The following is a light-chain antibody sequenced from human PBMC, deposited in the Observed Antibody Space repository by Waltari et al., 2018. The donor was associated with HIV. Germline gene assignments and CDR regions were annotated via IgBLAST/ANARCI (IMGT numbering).Light chain of an antibody. CDR1: QSVFTY. V-gene: IGKV3-11*01. J-gene: IGKJ4*01. CDR2: DAS. CDR3: QQRTKWPT. Sequence: EILLTQSPATLSLSQGARSTLSCRASQSVFTYLAWYQQKPGQAPRLLIYDASNRATGIPARFSASGSGTDFTLTISSLEPEDFAVYFCQQRTKWPTFGGGTKVEIK.